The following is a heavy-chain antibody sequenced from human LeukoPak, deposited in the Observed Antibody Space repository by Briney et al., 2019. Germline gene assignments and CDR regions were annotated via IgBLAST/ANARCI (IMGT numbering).Heavy chain of an antibody. V-gene: IGHV4-61*02. Sequence: PSQTLSLTCTVSGGSISSSSYSWSWIRQPAGKGLEWIGRIYTSGSTNYNPSLKSRVTISVDTSKNQFSLKLSSVTAADTAVYYCARTTEAHSWRTRYYDYYMDVWGKGTTVTVSS. CDR1: GGSISSSSYS. J-gene: IGHJ6*03. CDR3: ARTTEAHSWRTRYYDYYMDV. D-gene: IGHD6-13*01. CDR2: IYTSGST.